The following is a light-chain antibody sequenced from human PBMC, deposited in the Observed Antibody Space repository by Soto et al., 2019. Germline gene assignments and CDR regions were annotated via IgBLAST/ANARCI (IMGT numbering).Light chain of an antibody. CDR3: QQYKSYSSWT. V-gene: IGKV1-5*03. CDR1: QTIGTS. J-gene: IGKJ1*01. CDR2: KAS. Sequence: DMQMTHSPSTLSAFVGDRVTITCRASQTIGTSLAWYQQKPGKAPKLLIYKASYLQSWVPSTFSGSGSGTEFTLTISSLQPDDFATYYCQQYKSYSSWTFGQGTKVDIK.